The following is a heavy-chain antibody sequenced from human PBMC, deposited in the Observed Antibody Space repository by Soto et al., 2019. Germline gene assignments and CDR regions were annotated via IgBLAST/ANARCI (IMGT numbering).Heavy chain of an antibody. D-gene: IGHD3-3*01. CDR1: GFTFSSYG. CDR2: ISYDGSNK. J-gene: IGHJ4*02. V-gene: IGHV3-30*18. CDR3: AKFGVVDY. Sequence: GGSLRLSCAASGFTFSSYGMHWVRQAPGKGLEWVAVISYDGSNKYYADSVKGRFTISRDNSKNTLYLQMNSLRAEDTAVYYCAKFGVVDYWGQGTLVTVSS.